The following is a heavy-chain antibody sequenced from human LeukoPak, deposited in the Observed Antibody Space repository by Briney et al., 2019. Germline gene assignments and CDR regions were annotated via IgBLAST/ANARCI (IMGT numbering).Heavy chain of an antibody. J-gene: IGHJ4*02. D-gene: IGHD6-6*01. CDR2: LDPGDSDA. CDR3: ARRSQGSSSGFDY. Sequence: GESLKISCKGSGYSFINYWIGWVRQMPGKGLEWMGNLDPGDSDARYSPSFQGLVLISVDKSISTAYLQWSSLKASDTAIYYYARRSQGSSSGFDYWGQGTLVTVSS. V-gene: IGHV5-51*01. CDR1: GYSFINYW.